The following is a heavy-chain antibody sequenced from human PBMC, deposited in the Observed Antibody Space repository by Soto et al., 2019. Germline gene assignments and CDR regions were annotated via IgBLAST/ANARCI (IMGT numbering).Heavy chain of an antibody. D-gene: IGHD3-3*01. CDR1: GYTFTSYD. CDR3: ARFSYYDFWSGYYKPFDY. V-gene: IGHV1-8*01. CDR2: MNPNSGNT. Sequence: ASLKVSCKASGYTFTSYDINWVRQATGQGLEWMGWMNPNSGNTGYAQKFQGRVTMTRNTSISTAYMELSSLRSEDTAVYYCARFSYYDFWSGYYKPFDYWDQGTLVNVSS. J-gene: IGHJ4*02.